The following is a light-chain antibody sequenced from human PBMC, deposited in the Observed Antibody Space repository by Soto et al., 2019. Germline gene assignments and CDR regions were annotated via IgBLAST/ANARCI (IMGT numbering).Light chain of an antibody. CDR2: DVS. CDR1: SSDVGGYNY. V-gene: IGLV2-14*01. Sequence: QSALPQPASVSGSPGQSITISCTGTSSDVGGYNYVSWYQQHPGKAPKLMIYDVSNRPSGVSNRFSGSKSGNTTALTFSGRQAEDEADYYCSSYTSSSTYVFATGTKLTVL. CDR3: SSYTSSSTYV. J-gene: IGLJ1*01.